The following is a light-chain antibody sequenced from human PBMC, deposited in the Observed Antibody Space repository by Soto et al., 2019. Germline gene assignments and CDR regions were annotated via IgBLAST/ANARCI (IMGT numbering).Light chain of an antibody. Sequence: DIQMTQSPSTVSASVGDRVTITCRASQSISSWLAWYQQKPGKAPKLLIYKASTLESGVPSRFSGSGSGTEFTLTISSLQPDDFATYYCQHYNSYSEALGQGTKVDIK. J-gene: IGKJ1*01. CDR1: QSISSW. V-gene: IGKV1-5*03. CDR3: QHYNSYSEA. CDR2: KAS.